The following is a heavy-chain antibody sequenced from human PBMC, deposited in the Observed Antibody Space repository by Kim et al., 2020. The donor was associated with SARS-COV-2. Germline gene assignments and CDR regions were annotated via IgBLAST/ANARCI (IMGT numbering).Heavy chain of an antibody. Sequence: VKGRFTIARDGSKNTLYLQMNSLKTEDTAVYYCTTGLSYSGSYYLHYFDYWGQGTLVTVSS. CDR3: TTGLSYSGSYYLHYFDY. D-gene: IGHD1-26*01. V-gene: IGHV3-15*01. J-gene: IGHJ4*02.